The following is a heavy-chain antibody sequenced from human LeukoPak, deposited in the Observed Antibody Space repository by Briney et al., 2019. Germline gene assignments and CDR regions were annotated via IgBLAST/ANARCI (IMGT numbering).Heavy chain of an antibody. CDR3: ARHPFATPFDQ. CDR2: VFHTGDT. D-gene: IGHD2-15*01. CDR1: GDSINSFY. V-gene: IGHV4-59*08. J-gene: IGHJ4*02. Sequence: PSETLSLTCAVSGDSINSFYWSWIRQPPGKGLEWIGYVFHTGDTNSNPSLKSRVTVSLDTSTSQVSLRLTSVTAADTAVYYCARHPFATPFDQWGRGILVTVSS.